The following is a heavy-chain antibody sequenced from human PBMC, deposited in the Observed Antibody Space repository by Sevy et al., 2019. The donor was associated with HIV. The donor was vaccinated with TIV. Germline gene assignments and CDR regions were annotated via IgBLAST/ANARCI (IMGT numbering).Heavy chain of an antibody. Sequence: ASVKVSCKISGYTFTTYRITWVRQAPGQGLEWMGWISPHNGDTDYAQKLQDRITMITDTSMTTVYMELTSLRSDDTAVYYCARAYCSGGRCYSLAYWGQGTLVTVSS. V-gene: IGHV1-18*01. J-gene: IGHJ4*02. CDR1: GYTFTTYR. D-gene: IGHD2-15*01. CDR3: ARAYCSGGRCYSLAY. CDR2: ISPHNGDT.